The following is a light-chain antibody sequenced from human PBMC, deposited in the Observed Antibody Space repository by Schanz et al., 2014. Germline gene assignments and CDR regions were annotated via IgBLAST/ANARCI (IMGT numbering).Light chain of an antibody. J-gene: IGLJ3*02. CDR1: SSNIGAGYD. V-gene: IGLV1-40*01. CDR2: TNI. Sequence: QSVLTQPPSVSGAPGQRVTISCTGSSSNIGAGYDVHWYQQPPGAAPKLLMFTNIHRPAGVPDRFSGSKSGTSASLAISGLQAEDEADYYCAAWDGSLNGAGVFGGGTKLTVL. CDR3: AAWDGSLNGAGV.